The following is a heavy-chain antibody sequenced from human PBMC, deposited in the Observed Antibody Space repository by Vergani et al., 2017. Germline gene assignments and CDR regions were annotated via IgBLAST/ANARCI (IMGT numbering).Heavy chain of an antibody. CDR3: ANYRTYGDYGRRAIKFDY. CDR1: GFTFSSYA. J-gene: IGHJ4*02. Sequence: EVQLLESGGGLVQPGGSLRLSCAASGFTFSSYAMSWVRQAPGKGLEWVSAISGSGGSTYYADSVKGRFTISRDNSKNTLYLQMNSLRAEDTAVYYCANYRTYGDYGRRAIKFDYWGQGTLVTVSS. V-gene: IGHV3-23*01. CDR2: ISGSGGST. D-gene: IGHD4-17*01.